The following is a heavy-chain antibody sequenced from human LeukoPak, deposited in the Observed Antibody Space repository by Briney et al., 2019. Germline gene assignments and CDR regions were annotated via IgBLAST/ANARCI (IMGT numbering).Heavy chain of an antibody. V-gene: IGHV1-2*06. CDR1: GYTFTGYY. J-gene: IGHJ4*02. CDR2: INPNSGGT. CDR3: ARDPRYCSGGSCQY. Sequence: GASVKVSCKASGYTFTGYYMHWVCQAPGQGLECMGRINPNSGGTNYAQKFQGRVTMTRDTSISTAYMELSRLRSDDTAVYYCARDPRYCSGGSCQYWGQGTLVTVSS. D-gene: IGHD2-15*01.